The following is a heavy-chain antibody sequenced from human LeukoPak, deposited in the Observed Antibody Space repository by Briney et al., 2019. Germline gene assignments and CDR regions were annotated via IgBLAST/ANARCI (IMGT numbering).Heavy chain of an antibody. CDR1: GYTFTSYG. Sequence: ASVKVSFKSSGYTFTSYGISWVRQAPGQGLEWMGWISAYNGNTNYAQKLQGRVTMTTDTSTSTAYMELRSLRSDDTAVYYCAREMPKLGDAFDIGGQGTMVTVSS. D-gene: IGHD1-26*01. CDR2: ISAYNGNT. V-gene: IGHV1-18*01. J-gene: IGHJ3*02. CDR3: AREMPKLGDAFDI.